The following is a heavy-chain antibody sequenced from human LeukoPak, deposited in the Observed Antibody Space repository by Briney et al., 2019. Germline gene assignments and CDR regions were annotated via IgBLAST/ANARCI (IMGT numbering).Heavy chain of an antibody. CDR3: ARGGYSYGRYYYYGMDV. CDR2: ISSSGSTI. V-gene: IGHV3-48*03. Sequence: GGSLRLSCAASGFTFSNYEMNWVRQAPGKGLEWVSYISSSGSTIYYADSVKGRFTISRDNAKNSLYLQMNSLRAEDTAVYYCARGGYSYGRYYYYGMDVWGQGTTVTVSS. J-gene: IGHJ6*02. CDR1: GFTFSNYE. D-gene: IGHD5-18*01.